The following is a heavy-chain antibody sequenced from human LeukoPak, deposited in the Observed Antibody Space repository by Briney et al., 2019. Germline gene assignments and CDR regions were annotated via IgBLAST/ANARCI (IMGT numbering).Heavy chain of an antibody. V-gene: IGHV4-59*01. CDR3: ARVGPYSSSWYGD. J-gene: IGHJ4*02. CDR1: GGSISSYY. Sequence: SETLSLTCTVSGGSISSYYWSWFRQPPGKGLEGIGYIYYSGSTNYNPSLKSRVTISVVTSKNQFSLKLSSVTAADTAVYYCARVGPYSSSWYGDWGQGTLVTVSS. D-gene: IGHD6-13*01. CDR2: IYYSGST.